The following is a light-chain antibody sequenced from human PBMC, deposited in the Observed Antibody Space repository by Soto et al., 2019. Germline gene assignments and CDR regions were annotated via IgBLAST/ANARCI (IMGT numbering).Light chain of an antibody. CDR3: QQYGSSLTWT. CDR2: GAS. Sequence: EILLTQSPCTLSLSAGERATLSCRAGQSVSSSYLAWYQQKPDQPPRLLIYGASSRATGIPDSFTGSGSGTDFTLTISRLEPEDFAAYYCQQYGSSLTWTFGQGTKVDIK. V-gene: IGKV3-20*01. J-gene: IGKJ1*01. CDR1: QSVSSSY.